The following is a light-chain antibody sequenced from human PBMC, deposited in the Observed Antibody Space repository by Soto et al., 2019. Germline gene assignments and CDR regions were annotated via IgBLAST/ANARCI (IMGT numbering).Light chain of an antibody. V-gene: IGKV1-33*01. CDR2: DAS. Sequence: DIQMTQSPSSLSASVGDRVTITCQASQDISNYLNWYEQKPGKAPKLLIYDASNLETGVPSRFSGSGYGTDFTFTISSLQPEDIATYYCQHYHDLPYTFGQGTKLEIK. CDR1: QDISNY. J-gene: IGKJ2*01. CDR3: QHYHDLPYT.